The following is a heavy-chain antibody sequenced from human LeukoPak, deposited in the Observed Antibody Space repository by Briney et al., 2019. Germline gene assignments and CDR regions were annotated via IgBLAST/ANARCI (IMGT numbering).Heavy chain of an antibody. D-gene: IGHD2-2*01. CDR2: INRNGDST. CDR3: GRHPVNIPAYIDY. CDR1: RFGSDDYS. J-gene: IGHJ4*02. Sequence: PAGSLRLSCAASRFGSDDYSMSWVRQAPGKGLEWVSGINRNGDSTTYADSVKGRFTISRDNAKKSMYQQMNSRRGEDTALYYCGRHPVNIPAYIDYWGQGTLVTVSS. V-gene: IGHV3-20*04.